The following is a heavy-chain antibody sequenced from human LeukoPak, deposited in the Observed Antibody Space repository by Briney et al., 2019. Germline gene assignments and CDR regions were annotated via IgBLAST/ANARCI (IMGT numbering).Heavy chain of an antibody. J-gene: IGHJ4*02. CDR1: GGSFSGYY. V-gene: IGHV4-34*01. CDR2: INHSGST. CDR3: ARAYDSSGY. Sequence: PSETLSLTCAVYGGSFSGYYWSWIRQPPGKGLEWIGEINHSGSTNYNPSLKSRVTISVDTSKNQFSLKLSSVTAADTAVYYCARAYDSSGYWGQGTLVTVSS. D-gene: IGHD3-22*01.